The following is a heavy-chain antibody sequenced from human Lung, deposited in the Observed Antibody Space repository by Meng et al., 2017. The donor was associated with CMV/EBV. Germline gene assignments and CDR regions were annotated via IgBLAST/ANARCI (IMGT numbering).Heavy chain of an antibody. CDR3: ARDRKLGGNFAEKFDY. Sequence: GESLKISCAASGFTFSSYWMSWVRQAPGKGLEWVANIKQDGSEKYYVDSVKGRFTISRDNTKNSLYLQMNSVRAEDTAVYYCARDRKLGGNFAEKFDYWGQGTLVTVSS. CDR2: IKQDGSEK. J-gene: IGHJ4*02. V-gene: IGHV3-7*01. CDR1: GFTFSSYW. D-gene: IGHD4-23*01.